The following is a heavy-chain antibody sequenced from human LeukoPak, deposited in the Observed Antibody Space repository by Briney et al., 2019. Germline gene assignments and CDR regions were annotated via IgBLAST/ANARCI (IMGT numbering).Heavy chain of an antibody. CDR1: GYTFTGYY. Sequence: ASVKVSCKASGYTFTGYYMHWVRQAPGQGFEWMGWINPNSGGTNYAQKFQGRVTMTRDTSISTAYMELSRLRSDDTAVYYCARSGGYYYYGMDVWGQGTTVTVSS. J-gene: IGHJ6*02. CDR3: ARSGGYYYYGMDV. V-gene: IGHV1-2*02. D-gene: IGHD3-10*01. CDR2: INPNSGGT.